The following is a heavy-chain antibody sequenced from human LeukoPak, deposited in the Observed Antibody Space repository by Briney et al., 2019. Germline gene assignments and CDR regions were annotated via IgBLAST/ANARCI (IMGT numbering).Heavy chain of an antibody. CDR1: GGSFSGYY. V-gene: IGHV4-34*01. CDR2: INHSGST. Sequence: SETLSLTCAVYGGSFSGYYWSWIRQPPGKGLEWIGEINHSGSTNYNPSLKSRVTISVDTSKNQLSLKLSSVTAADTAVYYCARGGLVANWFDPWGQGTLVTVSS. J-gene: IGHJ5*02. CDR3: ARGGLVANWFDP. D-gene: IGHD5-12*01.